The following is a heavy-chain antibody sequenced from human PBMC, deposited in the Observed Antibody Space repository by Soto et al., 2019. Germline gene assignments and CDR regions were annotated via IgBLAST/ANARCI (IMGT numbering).Heavy chain of an antibody. V-gene: IGHV3-23*01. D-gene: IGHD6-19*01. CDR1: GFTFSSYA. CDR3: AKDLLKWLVRWDFDY. Sequence: PGGSLRLSCAASGFTFSSYAMSWVRQAPGKGLEWVSGISGSGVSTHYADSVKGRFTISRDNSKNTLYLQMNSLRAEDTAVYYCAKDLLKWLVRWDFDYWGQGTLVTVSS. CDR2: ISGSGVST. J-gene: IGHJ4*02.